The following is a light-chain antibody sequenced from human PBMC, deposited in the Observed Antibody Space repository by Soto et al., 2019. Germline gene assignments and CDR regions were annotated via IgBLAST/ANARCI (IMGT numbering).Light chain of an antibody. CDR1: SKDVGGYNY. J-gene: IGLJ1*01. CDR2: DVN. Sequence: QSALTQPASVSGFPGQSITISCTGTSKDVGGYNYVSWYQEHPGKAPKLKIYDVNKRPSGVSNRFSGSKSGNTASLTISGIQAEDEADYYCSSYSNTSTLYVFGTGTKVTVL. CDR3: SSYSNTSTLYV. V-gene: IGLV2-14*01.